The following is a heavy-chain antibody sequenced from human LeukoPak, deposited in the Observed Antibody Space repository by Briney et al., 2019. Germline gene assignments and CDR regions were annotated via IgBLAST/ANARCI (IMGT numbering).Heavy chain of an antibody. J-gene: IGHJ4*02. CDR2: ISSSSSYI. CDR3: ARGGGSESYDFDY. Sequence: GGSLRLSCAASGFTFSSYSMNWVRQAPGKGLEWASSISSSSSYIYYADSVKGRFTISRDNAKNSLYLQMNSLRAEDTAVYYCARGGGSESYDFDYWGQGTLVTVSS. D-gene: IGHD3-3*01. CDR1: GFTFSSYS. V-gene: IGHV3-21*01.